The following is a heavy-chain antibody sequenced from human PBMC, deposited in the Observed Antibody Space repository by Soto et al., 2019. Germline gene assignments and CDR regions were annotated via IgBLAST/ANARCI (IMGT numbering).Heavy chain of an antibody. J-gene: IGHJ4*02. CDR2: ISSDESTT. CDR3: VRASRAWPPYFDY. CDR1: GFTFSSYW. V-gene: IGHV3-74*01. Sequence: EVQLVESGGGLLQPGGSLIHACAASGFTFSSYWMHWVRQVPGKGLVWVSRISSDESTTNYADSVKGRFTISRDNAKKTLYLQMNSLAAGDTAVYYCVRASRAWPPYFDYWGQGALVTVSS.